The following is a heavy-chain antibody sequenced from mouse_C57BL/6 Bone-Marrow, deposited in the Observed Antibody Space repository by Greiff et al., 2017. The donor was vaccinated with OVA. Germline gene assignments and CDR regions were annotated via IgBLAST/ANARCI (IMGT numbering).Heavy chain of an antibody. D-gene: IGHD2-4*01. CDR3: ARWGLRGAY. CDR1: GYTFTSYG. CDR2: IYPRSGST. J-gene: IGHJ3*01. V-gene: IGHV1-81*01. Sequence: VKLLESGAELARPGASVKLSCKASGYTFTSYGISWVKQSPGQGLAWIGEIYPRSGSTYYNEKFKGKATLTADKSSSTAYMELRSLTSEDSAVYFCARWGLRGAYWGQGTLVTVPA.